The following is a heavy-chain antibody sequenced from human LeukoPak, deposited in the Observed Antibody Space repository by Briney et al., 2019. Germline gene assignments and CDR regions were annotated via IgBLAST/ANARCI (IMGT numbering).Heavy chain of an antibody. V-gene: IGHV1-18*01. CDR2: ISAYNGNT. D-gene: IGHD6-6*01. J-gene: IGHJ6*02. CDR3: ARDSYSSSEHYYYYYGMDV. Sequence: GASVKVSCKASGYTFTSYGISWVRQAPGQGLEWMGWISAYNGNTSYAQKFQGRVTMTRDTSTSTVYMELSSLRSEDTAVYYCARDSYSSSEHYYYYYGMDVWGQGPTVTVSS. CDR1: GYTFTSYG.